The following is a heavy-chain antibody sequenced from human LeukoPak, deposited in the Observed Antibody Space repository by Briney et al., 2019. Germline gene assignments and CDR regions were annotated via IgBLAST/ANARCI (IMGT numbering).Heavy chain of an antibody. CDR2: INHSGST. D-gene: IGHD7-27*01. CDR1: GGSFSGYY. Sequence: KTSETLSLTCAVYGGSFSGYYWSWIRQPPGKGLEWIGEINHSGSTNYNPSLKSRVTISVDTSKNQFSLKLSSVTAADTAVYYCARGLGLNDAFDIWGQGTMVTVSS. CDR3: ARGLGLNDAFDI. V-gene: IGHV4-34*01. J-gene: IGHJ3*02.